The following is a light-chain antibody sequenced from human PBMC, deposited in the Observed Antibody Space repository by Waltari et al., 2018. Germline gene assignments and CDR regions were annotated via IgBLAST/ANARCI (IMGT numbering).Light chain of an antibody. CDR2: GAS. CDR3: QQYNNRPPVT. CDR1: QSVSSN. V-gene: IGKV3-15*01. J-gene: IGKJ4*01. Sequence: IVMTQSPATLSVSPGERATLSCRASQSVSSNLAWYQQKPGQAPRLLIYGASTRATGIPDRFSGSGSGTEFTLTISSLQSEDFAVYYCQQYNNRPPVTFGGGTQVEIK.